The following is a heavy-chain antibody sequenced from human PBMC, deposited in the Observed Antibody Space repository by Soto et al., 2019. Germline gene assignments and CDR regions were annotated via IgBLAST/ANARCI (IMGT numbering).Heavy chain of an antibody. J-gene: IGHJ4*02. CDR2: MYHSGST. D-gene: IGHD2-2*01. CDR3: ARVPDY. V-gene: IGHV4-59*12. Sequence: KPSETLSLTCTVSGGSISRYYWSWIRQPPGKGLEWIGYMYHSGSTYYNPSLKSRVTISIDRSKNQFSLKLSSVTAADTAVYYCARVPDYWGQGILVTVSS. CDR1: GGSISRYY.